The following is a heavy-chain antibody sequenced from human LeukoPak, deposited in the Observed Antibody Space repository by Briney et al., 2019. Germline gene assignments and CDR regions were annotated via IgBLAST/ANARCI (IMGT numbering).Heavy chain of an antibody. CDR1: GYIFTGYS. Sequence: ASVKVSCKASGYIFTGYSVHWVRQAPGQGLEWMGWINPNSGGTNYAQTFQGRVTMTRDTSITTAYMELSRLRSDDTAVYYCAAPATYYYDSSTYSTYYYDAMDLWGQGTTVTVSS. J-gene: IGHJ6*02. V-gene: IGHV1-2*02. CDR3: AAPATYYYDSSTYSTYYYDAMDL. CDR2: INPNSGGT. D-gene: IGHD3-22*01.